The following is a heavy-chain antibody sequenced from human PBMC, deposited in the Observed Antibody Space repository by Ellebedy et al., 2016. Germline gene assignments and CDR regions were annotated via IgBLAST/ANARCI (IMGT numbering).Heavy chain of an antibody. Sequence: ASVKVSCKASGGTFSSYGINWVRQAPGQGLEWMGGIIPIFGTTHYAQKFQGRVTITTAYMELSSLISEDTAVYYCATSSYYYESSGYFEYWGQGTLVTASS. CDR1: GGTFSSYG. V-gene: IGHV1-69*13. CDR3: ATSSYYYESSGYFEY. D-gene: IGHD3-22*01. CDR2: IIPIFGTT. J-gene: IGHJ4*02.